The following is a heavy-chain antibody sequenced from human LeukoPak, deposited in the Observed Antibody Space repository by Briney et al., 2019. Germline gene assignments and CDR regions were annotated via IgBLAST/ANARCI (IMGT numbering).Heavy chain of an antibody. Sequence: GGSLRLSCAASEFTFSNYAMSWVRQTPGKGLEWVSGISGDGDSRYYADSVNGRFTISRDNSKNTLYLQMNSLRAEDTALYYCAREHIGDAFDIWGQGTMVTVSS. CDR3: AREHIGDAFDI. CDR1: EFTFSNYA. V-gene: IGHV3-23*01. CDR2: ISGDGDSR. D-gene: IGHD5-12*01. J-gene: IGHJ3*02.